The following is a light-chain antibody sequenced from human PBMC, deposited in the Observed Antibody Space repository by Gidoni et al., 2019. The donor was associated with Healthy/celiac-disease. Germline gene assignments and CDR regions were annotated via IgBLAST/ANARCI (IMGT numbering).Light chain of an antibody. CDR1: QSVSNN. J-gene: IGKJ2*01. CDR3: QQYHNWPPYT. CDR2: GAS. V-gene: IGKV3-15*01. Sequence: DIVMTQSPATLSVSPGERATLSCRASQSVSNNLAWYQQKPGQAPRLLIYGASTRATGVPARFSGSGSGTEFTLTISSLQSEDFAVYYCQQYHNWPPYTFGQGTKLEIK.